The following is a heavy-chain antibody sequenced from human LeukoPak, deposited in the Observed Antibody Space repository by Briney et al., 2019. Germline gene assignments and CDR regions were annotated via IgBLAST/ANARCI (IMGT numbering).Heavy chain of an antibody. V-gene: IGHV1-2*02. CDR1: GYTFTGYY. CDR3: ARDYYYDSSGYGY. J-gene: IGHJ4*02. Sequence: ASVKVSCKASGYTFTGYYMHWVRQAPGQGLEWMGWINPNSGGTNYAQKFQGRVTMTRDTSISTAYMGLSRLRSDDTAVYYCARDYYYDSSGYGYWGQGTLVTVSS. D-gene: IGHD3-22*01. CDR2: INPNSGGT.